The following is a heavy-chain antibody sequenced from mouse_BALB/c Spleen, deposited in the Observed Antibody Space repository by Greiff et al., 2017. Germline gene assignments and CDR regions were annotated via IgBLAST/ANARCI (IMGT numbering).Heavy chain of an antibody. CDR1: GYTFTSYW. D-gene: IGHD1-1*01. CDR2: IYPGNSDT. CDR3: TRGGSRYYYAMDY. V-gene: IGHV1-5*01. Sequence: VHVKQSGTVLARPGASVKMSCKASGYTFTSYWMHWVKQRPGQGLEWIGAIYPGNSDTSYNQKFKGKAKLTAVTSTSTAYMELSSLTNEDSAVYYCTRGGSRYYYAMDYWGQGTSVTVSS. J-gene: IGHJ4*01.